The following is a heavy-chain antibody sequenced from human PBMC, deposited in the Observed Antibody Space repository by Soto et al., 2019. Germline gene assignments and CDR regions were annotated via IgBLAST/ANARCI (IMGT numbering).Heavy chain of an antibody. V-gene: IGHV1-69*02. J-gene: IGHJ4*02. CDR1: GGTFISYT. Sequence: QVQLVQSGAEVKKPGSSVKVSCKASGGTFISYTISWVRQAPGQGLEWMGRIIPILGIANYAQKFQGRVTITADKSTSTAYMELSSLRSEDTAVYYCARGEETLTAIDYWGQGTLVTVSS. CDR2: IIPILGIA. D-gene: IGHD3-9*01. CDR3: ARGEETLTAIDY.